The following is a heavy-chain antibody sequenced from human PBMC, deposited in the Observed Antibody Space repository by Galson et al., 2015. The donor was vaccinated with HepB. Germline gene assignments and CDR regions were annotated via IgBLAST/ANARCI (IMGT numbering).Heavy chain of an antibody. CDR1: GYTFNSAW. J-gene: IGHJ4*02. CDR3: TADVPEPLSQIDY. V-gene: IGHV3-15*01. D-gene: IGHD1-14*01. Sequence: SLRLSCAGSGYTFNSAWMNWVRQAPGKGLKWVARIRTQSEGRTAYATPVKGRFTISRDDSNNALYLHMNNLKPEGTAMYYCTADVPEPLSQIDYWGQGTLVTVSS. CDR2: IRTQSEGRT.